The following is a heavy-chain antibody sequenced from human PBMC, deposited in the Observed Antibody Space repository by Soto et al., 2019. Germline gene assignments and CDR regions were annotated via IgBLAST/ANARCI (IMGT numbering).Heavy chain of an antibody. CDR1: GYSFTSYW. J-gene: IGHJ4*02. Sequence: GDSLKISCMGSGYSFTSYWIGWVRQIPGKGLEWMGIIYPGDSDTRYSPSFQGQVTISADKSISTAYLQWSSLKASDTAMYYCVSISRSSMIPYDYWGQGTLVTVSS. CDR3: VSISRSSMIPYDY. CDR2: IYPGDSDT. V-gene: IGHV5-51*01. D-gene: IGHD3-22*01.